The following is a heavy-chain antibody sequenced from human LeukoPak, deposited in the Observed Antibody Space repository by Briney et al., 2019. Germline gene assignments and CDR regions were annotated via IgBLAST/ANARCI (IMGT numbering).Heavy chain of an antibody. J-gene: IGHJ4*02. CDR1: GGSISSYY. D-gene: IGHD4-17*01. V-gene: IGHV4-59*01. Sequence: KASETLSLTCTVSGGSISSYYWSWIRQPPGKGLEWIGYMSYSGSTNYNPSLKSRVTMSINTSKNQFSLRLSSVTAADTAVYYCARGSDFGDYWGQGTLVTVSS. CDR2: MSYSGST. CDR3: ARGSDFGDY.